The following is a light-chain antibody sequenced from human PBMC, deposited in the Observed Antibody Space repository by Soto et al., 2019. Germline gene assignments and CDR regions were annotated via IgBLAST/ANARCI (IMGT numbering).Light chain of an antibody. CDR3: QQYTSWPPLT. CDR2: GAS. CDR1: QSIGSN. V-gene: IGKV3-15*01. J-gene: IGKJ4*01. Sequence: EVGMTNSPATLSVSPGDRATLSCSASQSIGSNLAWYQQKPGQAPRLLIYGASTRATGIPARFSGSESGTEFTLTISSLQSEDFAVYYCQQYTSWPPLTFGGGTKVDI.